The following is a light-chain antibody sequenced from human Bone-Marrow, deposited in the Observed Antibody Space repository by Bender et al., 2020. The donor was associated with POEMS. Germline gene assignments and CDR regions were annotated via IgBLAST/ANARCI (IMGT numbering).Light chain of an antibody. CDR2: DVT. Sequence: QSALTQPPSASGSPGQSVTISCTGTSSDVGGYKFVSWYQQYPGKAPKLMIYDVTKRPSGVPDRFSGSRSGTSASLAISGLRSEDEADYYCATWDAKMSGQYVLFGGGTKLTVL. J-gene: IGLJ2*01. V-gene: IGLV2-8*01. CDR3: ATWDAKMSGQYVL. CDR1: SSDVGGYKF.